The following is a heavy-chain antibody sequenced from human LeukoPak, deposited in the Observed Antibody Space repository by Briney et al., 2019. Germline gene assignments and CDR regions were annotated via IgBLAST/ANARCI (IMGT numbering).Heavy chain of an antibody. CDR1: GGSLSDYY. V-gene: IGHV4-34*01. Sequence: RTSETLSLTCAVYGGSLSDYYWSWIRQSPGKGLEWIGNIFYSGSTYYSPSLKSRVTISLDTSRNQFSLKLSSVTAADTAVYYCARGGNCGGGSCYSDRGWFDPWGQGTLVTVSS. CDR2: IFYSGST. J-gene: IGHJ5*02. D-gene: IGHD2-15*01. CDR3: ARGGNCGGGSCYSDRGWFDP.